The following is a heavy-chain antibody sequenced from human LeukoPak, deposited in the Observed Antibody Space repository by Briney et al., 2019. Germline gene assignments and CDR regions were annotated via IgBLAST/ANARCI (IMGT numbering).Heavy chain of an antibody. Sequence: GESLKISCKGSGYSFTSYWIGWVRQMPGKGLEWMGIIYPGDSDTRYSPSFQGQVTIPADKSISTAYLQWSSLKASDTAMYYCARGRADIVVVPAATPFDYWGQGTLVTVSS. V-gene: IGHV5-51*01. D-gene: IGHD2-2*01. CDR3: ARGRADIVVVPAATPFDY. CDR2: IYPGDSDT. CDR1: GYSFTSYW. J-gene: IGHJ4*02.